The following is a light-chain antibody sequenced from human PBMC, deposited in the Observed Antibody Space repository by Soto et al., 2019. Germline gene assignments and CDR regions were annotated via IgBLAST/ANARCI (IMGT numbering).Light chain of an antibody. J-gene: IGLJ2*01. CDR1: SSDVGGYNY. V-gene: IGLV2-14*03. Sequence: QSVRSQPGSVSGSRGQSITISCTGTSSDVGGYNYVSWYQHLPANAPNLTIYYLSTRPSGLSNPFSCSTSATTASLTISALQPEAEAPSSCSSYTRGTTVFGGGTKVTVL. CDR3: SSYTRGTTV. CDR2: YLS.